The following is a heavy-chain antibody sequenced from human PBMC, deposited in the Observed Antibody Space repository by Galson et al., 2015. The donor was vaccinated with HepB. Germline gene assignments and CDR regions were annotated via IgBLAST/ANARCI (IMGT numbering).Heavy chain of an antibody. CDR2: INPNTGGT. CDR3: ARGYYDILTGYYSFDY. J-gene: IGHJ4*02. D-gene: IGHD3-9*01. V-gene: IGHV1-2*06. Sequence: SVKVSCKASGYTFTGYYMHWVRQAPGQGLEWLGRINPNTGGTNYDQKFQGSVTMTRDTSISTAYMELSRLRSDDTAVYYCARGYYDILTGYYSFDYWGQGTLVTVSS. CDR1: GYTFTGYY.